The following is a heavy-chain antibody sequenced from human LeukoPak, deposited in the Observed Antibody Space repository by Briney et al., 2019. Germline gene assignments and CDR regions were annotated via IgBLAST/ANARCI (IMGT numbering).Heavy chain of an antibody. CDR2: IKSKNDGGTT. D-gene: IGHD3-16*01. V-gene: IGHV3-15*01. CDR1: GFTFSNAW. Sequence: GGSLRLSCAASGFTFSNAWMSWVRQAPGKGLEWVGHIKSKNDGGTTDYGAPVKGRFTISRDDSKNTLYLQMSSLKTEDTAVYYCAAERFYVFAYWGQGTLVTVSS. CDR3: AAERFYVFAY. J-gene: IGHJ4*02.